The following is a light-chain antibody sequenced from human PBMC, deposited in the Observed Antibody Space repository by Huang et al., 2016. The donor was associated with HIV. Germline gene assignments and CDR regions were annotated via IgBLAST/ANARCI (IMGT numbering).Light chain of an antibody. V-gene: IGKV3-20*01. CDR3: QHYGPTPSWT. CDR2: AAA. Sequence: EIVLTQSPGTLSLSPGERAALSCRASEGIRSYYVSWYQQKPGQAPRLLIYAAASRATGIPDRFSGSGSGTDFTLTISSLEPEDFAVYYCQHYGPTPSWTFGQGTKVEIK. CDR1: EGIRSYY. J-gene: IGKJ1*01.